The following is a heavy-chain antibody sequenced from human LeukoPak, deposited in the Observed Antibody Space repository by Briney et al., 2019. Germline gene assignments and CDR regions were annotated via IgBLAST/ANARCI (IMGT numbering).Heavy chain of an antibody. Sequence: ASVKVSCKASGYTFTIYGISWVRKAPGQGLEWMGWSSAYNGNTNYAQKFQDRVTMTTDTSTSTAYMELRSLRSDDTAVYYCARDGRFGELFDYRGQGTLVTVSS. CDR1: GYTFTIYG. D-gene: IGHD3-10*01. V-gene: IGHV1-18*01. J-gene: IGHJ4*02. CDR3: ARDGRFGELFDY. CDR2: SSAYNGNT.